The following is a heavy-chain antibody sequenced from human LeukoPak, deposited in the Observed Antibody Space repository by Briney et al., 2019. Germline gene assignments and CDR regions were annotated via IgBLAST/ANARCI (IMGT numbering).Heavy chain of an antibody. D-gene: IGHD2-2*01. V-gene: IGHV1-69*13. Sequence: SVKVSCKASGYTFTSYGISWVRQAPGQGLEWMGGIIPIFGTANYAQKFQGRVTITADESTSTAYMELSSLRSEDTAVYYCARGIVVVPAAIEYYFDYWGQGTLVTVSS. CDR2: IIPIFGTA. CDR3: ARGIVVVPAAIEYYFDY. J-gene: IGHJ4*02. CDR1: GYTFTSYG.